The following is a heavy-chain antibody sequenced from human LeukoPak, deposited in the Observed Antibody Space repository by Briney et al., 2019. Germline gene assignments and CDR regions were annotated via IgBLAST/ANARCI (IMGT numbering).Heavy chain of an antibody. CDR1: GFTFSSYS. Sequence: PGGSLRLSCAASGFTFSSYSMNWVRQAPGKGLEWVSSISGSSSYIYYADSVKGRFTISRHNAKNSLYLQMNSLRAEDTAVYYCARDDGRYYDSSGWDYWGQGTLVTVSS. J-gene: IGHJ4*02. CDR2: ISGSSSYI. D-gene: IGHD3-22*01. CDR3: ARDDGRYYDSSGWDY. V-gene: IGHV3-21*01.